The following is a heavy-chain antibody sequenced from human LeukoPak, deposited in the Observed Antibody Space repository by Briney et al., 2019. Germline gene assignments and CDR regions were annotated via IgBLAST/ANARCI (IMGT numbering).Heavy chain of an antibody. Sequence: SETLSLTCAVYGGSFSGYYWSWIRQPPGKGLEWIGEINHSGSTNYNPSLKSRVTISVDTSKNQFSLKLSSVTAADTAVYYCARGLHPPKLYDSSGYPLDYWGQGTLVTVSS. V-gene: IGHV4-34*01. D-gene: IGHD3-22*01. CDR1: GGSFSGYY. J-gene: IGHJ4*02. CDR2: INHSGST. CDR3: ARGLHPPKLYDSSGYPLDY.